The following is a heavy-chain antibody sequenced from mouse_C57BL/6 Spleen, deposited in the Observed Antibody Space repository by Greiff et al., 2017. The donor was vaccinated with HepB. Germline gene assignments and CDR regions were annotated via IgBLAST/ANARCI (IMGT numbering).Heavy chain of an antibody. D-gene: IGHD2-4*01. CDR1: GFTFSSYA. CDR2: ISSGGDYI. Sequence: EVQVVESGAGLVKPGGSLKLSCAASGFTFSSYAMSWVRQTPEKRLEWVAYISSGGDYIYYADTVKGRFTISRDNARNTLYLQMSSLKSEDTAMYYCTREDYDYAMDYWGQGTSVTVSS. J-gene: IGHJ4*01. V-gene: IGHV5-9-1*02. CDR3: TREDYDYAMDY.